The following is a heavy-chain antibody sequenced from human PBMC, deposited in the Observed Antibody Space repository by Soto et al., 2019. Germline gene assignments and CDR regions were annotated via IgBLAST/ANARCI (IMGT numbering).Heavy chain of an antibody. CDR1: GYTFTDYL. CDR3: ARGDTTDCSNGVCSFNYNYHLDV. V-gene: IGHV1-2*02. J-gene: IGHJ6*03. CDR2: INPKSDGT. D-gene: IGHD2-8*01. Sequence: QVQLVQSGAEVKKPGASVRVSCKASGYTFTDYLIYWVRQAPGQGLEWMGRINPKSDGTALAQSFQGRVNMARDTSISTVYMEVSRLRSDDTAVYYCARGDTTDCSNGVCSFNYNYHLDVWGQGTTVTVSS.